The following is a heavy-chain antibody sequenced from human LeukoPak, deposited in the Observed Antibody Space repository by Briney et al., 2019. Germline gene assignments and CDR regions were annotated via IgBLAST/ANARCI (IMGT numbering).Heavy chain of an antibody. CDR2: MSYDGSDK. V-gene: IGHV3-30-3*01. CDR3: ARVEWLLGPFDY. Sequence: GGSLRLSCAATGLSVSSNFMSWVRQAPGKGLEWVAFMSYDGSDKYYADSVKGRFTISRDNSKNTLYLQMNSLRAEDTAVYYCARVEWLLGPFDYWGQGTLVTVSS. D-gene: IGHD5-12*01. J-gene: IGHJ4*02. CDR1: GLSVSSNF.